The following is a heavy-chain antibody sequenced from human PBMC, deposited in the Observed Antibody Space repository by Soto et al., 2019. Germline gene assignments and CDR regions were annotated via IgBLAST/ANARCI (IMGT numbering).Heavy chain of an antibody. CDR3: ATRVATLGVYFDL. V-gene: IGHV3-23*01. CDR1: GFTFSSYA. D-gene: IGHD5-12*01. Sequence: EVQLLESGGGLVQPGGSLRLSCAASGFTFSSYAMSWVRQAPGKGLEWVSAISGSGGSTYYADSVKGRFSISXXXXXXXXXXXXXXXXAEDTAVYYCATRVATLGVYFDLWGRGTLVTVSS. CDR2: ISGSGGST. J-gene: IGHJ2*01.